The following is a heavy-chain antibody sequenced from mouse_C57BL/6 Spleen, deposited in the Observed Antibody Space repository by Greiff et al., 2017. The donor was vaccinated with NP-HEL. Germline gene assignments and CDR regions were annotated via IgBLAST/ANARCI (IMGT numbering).Heavy chain of an antibody. CDR1: GYTFTDYN. Sequence: VQLKESGPELVKPGASVKIPCKASGYTFTDYNMDWVKQSHGKSLEWIGDINPNNGGTIYNQKFKGKATLTVDKSSSTVYMELRSLTSEDTAVYYCASRDSGSSWYFDVWGTGTTVTVSS. J-gene: IGHJ1*03. CDR3: ASRDSGSSWYFDV. D-gene: IGHD1-1*01. CDR2: INPNNGGT. V-gene: IGHV1-18*01.